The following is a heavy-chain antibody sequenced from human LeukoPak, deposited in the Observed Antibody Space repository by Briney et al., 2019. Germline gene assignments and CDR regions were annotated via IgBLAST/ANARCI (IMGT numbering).Heavy chain of an antibody. CDR3: ARDGRRYCSSTSCHYFDY. Sequence: GGSLRLSCAASGFTFSSYAMSWVRQAPGKGLEWVAVIWYDGSNKYYADSVKGRFTISRDNPKNTLYLQMNSLRAEDTAVYYCARDGRRYCSSTSCHYFDYWSQGTLVTVSS. V-gene: IGHV3-33*08. CDR2: IWYDGSNK. J-gene: IGHJ4*02. CDR1: GFTFSSYA. D-gene: IGHD2-2*01.